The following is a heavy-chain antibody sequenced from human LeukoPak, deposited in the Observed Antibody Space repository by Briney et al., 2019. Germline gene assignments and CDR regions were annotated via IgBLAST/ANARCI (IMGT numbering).Heavy chain of an antibody. J-gene: IGHJ4*02. D-gene: IGHD3-10*02. CDR3: ARIVRGVIIAIDY. Sequence: SETLSLTCTVSGGSISSYYWSWIRQTPGKGLEWIGDIYYSGSTNYNPSLKSRVTISVDTSKNQFSLKLSSVTAADTAVYYCARIVRGVIIAIDYWGQGTLVTVSS. V-gene: IGHV4-59*08. CDR2: IYYSGST. CDR1: GGSISSYY.